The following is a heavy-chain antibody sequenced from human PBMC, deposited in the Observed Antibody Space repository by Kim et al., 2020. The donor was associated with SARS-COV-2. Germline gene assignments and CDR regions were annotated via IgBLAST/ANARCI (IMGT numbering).Heavy chain of an antibody. D-gene: IGHD3-10*01. V-gene: IGHV4-39*07. CDR3: ARDEDGSGSYYSRSDYG. J-gene: IGHJ6*01. Sequence: SETLSLTCTVSGGSISSSSYYWGWIRQPPGKGLEWIGSNYYSGSTYYNPSLKSRVTISVDTSKNQFSLKLSSVTAADTAVYYCARDEDGSGSYYSRSDYG. CDR1: GGSISSSSYY. CDR2: NYYSGST.